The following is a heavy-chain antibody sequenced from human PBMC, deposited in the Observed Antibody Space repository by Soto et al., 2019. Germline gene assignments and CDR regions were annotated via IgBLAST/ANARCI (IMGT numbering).Heavy chain of an antibody. CDR1: GFTFSSYW. V-gene: IGHV3-74*01. D-gene: IGHD3-3*01. Sequence: PGGSLRLSCAASGFTFSSYWMHWVRQAPGKGLVWVSRINSDGSSTSYADSVKGRFTISRDNAKNTLYLQMNSLRAEDTAVYYCARVGTIFGVVIEYYYYGMDVWGQGTTVTVSS. J-gene: IGHJ6*02. CDR3: ARVGTIFGVVIEYYYYGMDV. CDR2: INSDGSST.